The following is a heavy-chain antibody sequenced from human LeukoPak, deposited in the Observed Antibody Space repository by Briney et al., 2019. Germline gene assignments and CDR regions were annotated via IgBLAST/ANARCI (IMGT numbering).Heavy chain of an antibody. J-gene: IGHJ5*02. Sequence: GGSLRLSCAASGFTFSSYGMHWVRQAPGKGLEWVAFIRYDGSNKYYADSVKGRFTISRDNSKNTLYLQMNSLRAEDTAVYYCAKGRYCTNGVCLSRFDPWGQGTLVTVSS. V-gene: IGHV3-30*02. CDR3: AKGRYCTNGVCLSRFDP. D-gene: IGHD2-8*01. CDR2: IRYDGSNK. CDR1: GFTFSSYG.